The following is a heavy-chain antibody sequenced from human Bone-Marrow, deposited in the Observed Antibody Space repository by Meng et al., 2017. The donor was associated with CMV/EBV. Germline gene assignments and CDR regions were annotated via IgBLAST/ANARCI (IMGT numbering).Heavy chain of an antibody. D-gene: IGHD6-19*01. CDR1: GFSLSTSGVG. CDR3: AHIAVAGIWLDY. V-gene: IGHV2-5*02. Sequence: TFSGFSLSTSGVGVGWIRQPPGKALEWLAVIYWDDDKRYSPSLESRLTITKDTFKNQVVLTMTNMDPVDTATYYCAHIAVAGIWLDYWGQGTLVTAPQ. J-gene: IGHJ4*02. CDR2: IYWDDDK.